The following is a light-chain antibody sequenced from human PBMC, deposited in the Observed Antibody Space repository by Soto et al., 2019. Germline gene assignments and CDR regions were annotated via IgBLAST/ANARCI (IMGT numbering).Light chain of an antibody. J-gene: IGKJ1*01. V-gene: IGKV3-15*01. Sequence: EIVMTQSPVTLSMSPGERATLSCRAGQSVSSNLAWYQQKPGQAPRLLIYGASTRATGIPARFTGSGSGTEFILTISSLQFDDSAVYYCQQYNNWWTFGQGTKVEIK. CDR1: QSVSSN. CDR2: GAS. CDR3: QQYNNWWT.